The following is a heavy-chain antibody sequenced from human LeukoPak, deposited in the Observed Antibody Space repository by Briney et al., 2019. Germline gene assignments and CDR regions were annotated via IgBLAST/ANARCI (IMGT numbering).Heavy chain of an antibody. CDR3: APIVVATKDAFDI. CDR2: IYYSGST. J-gene: IGHJ3*02. D-gene: IGHD3-22*01. V-gene: IGHV4-39*01. Sequence: SETLSLTCTVSGGSISSGGYYWGWIRQPPGKGLEWIGSIYYSGSTYYNPSLKSRVTISVDTSKNQFSLKLSSVTAADTAVYYCAPIVVATKDAFDIWGQGTMVTVSS. CDR1: GGSISSGGYY.